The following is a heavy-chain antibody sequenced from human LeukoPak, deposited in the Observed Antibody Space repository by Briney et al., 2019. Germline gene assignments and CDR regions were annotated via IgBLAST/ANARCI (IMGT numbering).Heavy chain of an antibody. V-gene: IGHV1-2*02. Sequence: ASVKVSCKASGYTFTGYYMHWVRQAPGQGLEWMGWINPNSGGTNYAQKFQGRVTMTRDTSISTAYVELSRLRSDDTAVYYCARGVWIAGSRFGRQNWFDPWGQGTLVTVSS. CDR3: ARGVWIAGSRFGRQNWFDP. CDR1: GYTFTGYY. CDR2: INPNSGGT. D-gene: IGHD2-21*01. J-gene: IGHJ5*02.